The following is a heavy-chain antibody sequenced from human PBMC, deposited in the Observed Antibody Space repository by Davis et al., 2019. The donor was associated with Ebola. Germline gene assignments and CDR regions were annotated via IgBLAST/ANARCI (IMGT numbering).Heavy chain of an antibody. CDR2: IYYSGST. V-gene: IGHV4-39*01. J-gene: IGHJ4*02. Sequence: MPSETLSLTCTVSGGSISSSSYYWGWIRQPPGKGLEWIGSIYYSGSTYYNPSLKSRVTISVDTSKNQFSLKLSSVTAADTAVYYCATSSDSSGHYDYWGQGTLVTVSS. CDR1: GGSISSSSYY. CDR3: ATSSDSSGHYDY. D-gene: IGHD3-22*01.